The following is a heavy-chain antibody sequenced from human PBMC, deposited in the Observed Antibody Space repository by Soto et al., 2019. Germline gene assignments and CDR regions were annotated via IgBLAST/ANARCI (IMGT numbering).Heavy chain of an antibody. CDR2: IFSNDEK. CDR3: ARTLMVRGANWYFDL. V-gene: IGHV2-26*01. J-gene: IGHJ2*01. CDR1: GFSLSNARMG. D-gene: IGHD3-10*01. Sequence: QVTLKESGPVLVKPTETLTLTCTVSGFSLSNARMGVSWIRQPPGKALEWLAHIFSNDEKSYSTSLKSRLTISKDTSKSQVVLTMTNMDPGDTATYCCARTLMVRGANWYFDLWGRGTLVTVSS.